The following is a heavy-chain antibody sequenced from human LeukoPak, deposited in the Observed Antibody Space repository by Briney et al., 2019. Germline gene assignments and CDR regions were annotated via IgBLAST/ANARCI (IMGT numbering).Heavy chain of an antibody. CDR3: ARDYGSGGGYLDY. V-gene: IGHV1-2*02. D-gene: IGHD3-10*01. CDR1: GYTFTGYY. J-gene: IGHJ4*02. Sequence: ASVKVSCKASGYTFTGYYMHWVRQAPGQGLEWMGWIHPNSGATNYAQQFQGRVTMTRDTSIITAYMELSRMRSDDTAVYYCARDYGSGGGYLDYWGQGTLVTVSS. CDR2: IHPNSGAT.